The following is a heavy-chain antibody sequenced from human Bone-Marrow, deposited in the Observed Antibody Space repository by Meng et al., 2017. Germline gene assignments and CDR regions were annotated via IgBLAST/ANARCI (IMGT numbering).Heavy chain of an antibody. CDR3: AKAGSGYSYGVIDY. Sequence: GGSLRLSCAASGFTFSSYAMSWVRQAPGKGLEWVSAISGSGGSTYYADSVKGRFTISRDNSKNAMYLQMNSLKAEDTAVYYCAKAGSGYSYGVIDYWGQGTLVTVSS. V-gene: IGHV3-23*01. D-gene: IGHD5-18*01. J-gene: IGHJ4*02. CDR2: ISGSGGST. CDR1: GFTFSSYA.